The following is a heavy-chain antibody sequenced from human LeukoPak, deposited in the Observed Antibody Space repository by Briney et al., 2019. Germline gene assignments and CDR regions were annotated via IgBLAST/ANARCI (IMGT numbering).Heavy chain of an antibody. V-gene: IGHV6-1*01. D-gene: IGHD5/OR15-5a*01. CDR1: GDSVSNTAAS. CDR3: ASGAHGSYVSVFDL. CDR2: TYYRTKWYC. Sequence: PSQTLSLTCGISGDSVSNTAASCTWIRQSPSRGLEWLGRTYYRTKWYCSYAVPVESRATLNPDTSKNQFSLQLNSVAPEDTALYYCASGAHGSYVSVFDLWGQETLVTVSS. J-gene: IGHJ5*02.